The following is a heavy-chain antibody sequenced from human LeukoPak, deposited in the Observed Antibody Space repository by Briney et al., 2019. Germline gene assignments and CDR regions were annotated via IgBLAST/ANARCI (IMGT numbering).Heavy chain of an antibody. CDR2: INHSGST. CDR3: ARKAMVRGVITN. D-gene: IGHD3-10*01. CDR1: GGSISSYY. Sequence: SETLSLTCTVSGGSISSYYWSWIRQPPGKGLEWIGEINHSGSTNYNPSLKSRVTISVDTSKNQFSLKLSSVTAADTAVYYCARKAMVRGVITNWGQGTLVTVSS. J-gene: IGHJ4*02. V-gene: IGHV4-34*01.